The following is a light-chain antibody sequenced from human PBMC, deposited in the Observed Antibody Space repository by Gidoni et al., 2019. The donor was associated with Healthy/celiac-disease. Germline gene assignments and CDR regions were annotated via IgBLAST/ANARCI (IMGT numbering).Light chain of an antibody. CDR1: QSVSSY. CDR3: QQRSNWPPLT. CDR2: DAP. J-gene: IGKJ4*01. Sequence: EIVWTHSPATLSVSPGERATLSCRASQSVSSYLAWYQQKPGQAPRLLIYDAPNRATGIPARFSGSGSGTDFTLTISSLEPEDFAVYYCQQRSNWPPLTFXGXTKVEIK. V-gene: IGKV3-11*01.